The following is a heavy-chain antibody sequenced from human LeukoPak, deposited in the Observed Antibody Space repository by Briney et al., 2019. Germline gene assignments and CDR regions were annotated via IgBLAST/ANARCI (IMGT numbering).Heavy chain of an antibody. CDR2: ISSSSSTI. D-gene: IGHD6-13*01. CDR3: ARESGNSWFPYYFDY. Sequence: GGSLRLSCAASGFTFSSYSMNWVRQAPGKGLEWVSYISSSSSTIYYADSVKGRFTISRDNAKNSLYLQMNSLRDEDTAVYYCARESGNSWFPYYFDYWGQGTLVTVSS. J-gene: IGHJ4*02. CDR1: GFTFSSYS. V-gene: IGHV3-48*02.